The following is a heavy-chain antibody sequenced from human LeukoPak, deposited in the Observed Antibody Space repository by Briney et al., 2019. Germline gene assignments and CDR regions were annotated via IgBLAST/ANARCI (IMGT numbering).Heavy chain of an antibody. CDR3: ARQVVAVAGTGYFDY. D-gene: IGHD6-19*01. J-gene: IGHJ4*02. Sequence: SETLSLTCTVSGGSIRSSSYYRGWIRQPPGKGLEWIGSIYYSGSTYYNASLKSRGTISVDTSKNQFSLKLNSVTAADTAVYFCARQVVAVAGTGYFDYWGQGTLVTVSS. CDR2: IYYSGST. CDR1: GGSIRSSSYY. V-gene: IGHV4-39*01.